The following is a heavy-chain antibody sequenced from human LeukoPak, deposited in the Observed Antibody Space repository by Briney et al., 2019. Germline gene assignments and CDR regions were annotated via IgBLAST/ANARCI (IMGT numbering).Heavy chain of an antibody. Sequence: PGGSLRLSCAASGFTLNSYGMHWVRQAPGKGLEWVAIIRPDERNKYYADSVKGRFIISRDNSKNTLYLQMSSLRAEDTAVYYCAKDSSTSCHDWGQGTLVTVSS. J-gene: IGHJ4*02. D-gene: IGHD2-2*01. V-gene: IGHV3-30*02. CDR1: GFTLNSYG. CDR2: IRPDERNK. CDR3: AKDSSTSCHD.